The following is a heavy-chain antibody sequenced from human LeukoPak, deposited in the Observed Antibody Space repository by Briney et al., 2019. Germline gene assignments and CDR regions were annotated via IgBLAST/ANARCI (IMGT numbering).Heavy chain of an antibody. CDR2: IYTSGST. CDR3: ARDQRRQLVRGGYYYYYMDV. D-gene: IGHD6-13*01. Sequence: PSETLSLTCTVSGGSISSYYWSWIRQPAGKGLEWIGRIYTSGSTNYNPSLKSRVTISVDKSKNQFSLKLSSVTAADTAVYYCARDQRRQLVRGGYYYYYMDVWGKGTTVTVSS. J-gene: IGHJ6*03. CDR1: GGSISSYY. V-gene: IGHV4-4*07.